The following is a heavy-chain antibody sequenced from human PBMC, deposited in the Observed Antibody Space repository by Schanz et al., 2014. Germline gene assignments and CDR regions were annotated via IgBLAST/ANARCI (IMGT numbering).Heavy chain of an antibody. J-gene: IGHJ4*02. D-gene: IGHD2-2*01. Sequence: EVHLLESGGGLVQPGGSLRLSCAASGFTFSNHALSWVRQAPGKGLEWVSGIGGSGDSTHYADSVKGRFIISRDNAKNSLFLQMNSLSAEDTAVYYCAKVAPAATYLDSWGQGSLVTVSS. CDR2: IGGSGDST. CDR3: AKVAPAATYLDS. CDR1: GFTFSNHA. V-gene: IGHV3-23*01.